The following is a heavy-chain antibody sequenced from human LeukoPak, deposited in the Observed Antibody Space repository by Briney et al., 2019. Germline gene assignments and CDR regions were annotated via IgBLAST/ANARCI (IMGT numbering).Heavy chain of an antibody. CDR1: GDSISGSSYY. Sequence: SETLSLTCTVSGDSISGSSYYWGWLRQPPGKGLEWIGSMYYSGSTYYNPSLKSRVTISVDTSKNQFSLKLSSVTAADTAMYYCARHRRYHDYWGQGTLVTVSS. J-gene: IGHJ4*02. CDR3: ARHRRYHDY. V-gene: IGHV4-39*01. CDR2: MYYSGST. D-gene: IGHD1-14*01.